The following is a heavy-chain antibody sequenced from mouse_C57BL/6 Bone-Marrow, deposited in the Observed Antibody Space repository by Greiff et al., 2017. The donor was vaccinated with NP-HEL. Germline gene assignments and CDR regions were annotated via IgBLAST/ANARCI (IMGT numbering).Heavy chain of an antibody. CDR2: INPSNGGT. J-gene: IGHJ3*01. V-gene: IGHV1-53*01. CDR3: ARNDYDGGGFAY. D-gene: IGHD2-4*01. Sequence: QVQLKQPGTELVKPGASVKLSCKASGYTFTSYWMHWVKQRPGQGLEWIGNINPSNGGTNYNEKFKSKATLTVDKSSSTAYMQLSSLTSEDSAVYYCARNDYDGGGFAYWGQGTLVTVSA. CDR1: GYTFTSYW.